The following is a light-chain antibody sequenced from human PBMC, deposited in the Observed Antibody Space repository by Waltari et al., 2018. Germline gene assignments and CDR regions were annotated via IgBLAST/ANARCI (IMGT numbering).Light chain of an antibody. Sequence: QSALTQPASVSAASGQKVTISCSGSPPNIRNTYVSWYQQFPGTAPKPLIYENDKRPSGIPGRFSGSKSGTSATLDIHGLQTGDEADYYCGTWDSRMSVGVLGGGTKVTVL. V-gene: IGLV1-51*01. CDR3: GTWDSRMSVGV. CDR2: END. J-gene: IGLJ2*01. CDR1: PPNIRNTY.